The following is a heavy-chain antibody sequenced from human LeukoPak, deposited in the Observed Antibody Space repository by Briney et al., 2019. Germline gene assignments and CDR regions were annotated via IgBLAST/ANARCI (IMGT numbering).Heavy chain of an antibody. CDR1: GGTFSSYA. CDR3: AGTVTTFYYFDY. CDR2: IIPIFGTA. J-gene: IGHJ4*02. V-gene: IGHV1-69*13. D-gene: IGHD4-17*01. Sequence: SVKVSCKASGGTFSSYAISWVRQAPGQGLEWMGGIIPIFGTANYAXKXQGRVTITADESTSTAYMELSSLRSEDTAVYYCAGTVTTFYYFDYWGQGTLVTVSS.